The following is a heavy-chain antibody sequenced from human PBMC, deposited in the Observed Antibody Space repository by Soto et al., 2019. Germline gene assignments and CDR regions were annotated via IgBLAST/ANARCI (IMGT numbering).Heavy chain of an antibody. D-gene: IGHD6-19*01. CDR2: ISSNGGTT. V-gene: IGHV3-64D*06. CDR1: GFTFSNYA. J-gene: IGHJ4*02. CDR3: VKGRGSGGWSHFDY. Sequence: HPGGSLRLSCSASGFTFSNYAMHWVRQAPGKGLEYVSGISSNGGTTYYADSVKARFIISRDISKNTVYLQMSGLRAEDTAVYYCVKGRGSGGWSHFDYWGQGTLVTVSS.